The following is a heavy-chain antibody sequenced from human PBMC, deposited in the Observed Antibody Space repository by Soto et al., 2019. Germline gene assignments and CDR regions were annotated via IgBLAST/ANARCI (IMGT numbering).Heavy chain of an antibody. Sequence: SETMSLTCTVSPSSISSGVYYWSCIRNHPGKGLEWIGYIYYSGRTYYNPSLHSRVSIAVDTTENQFSLKLTSVTAADTSVYYCARGSFSSSSSWFDPWGRGTLVTVSS. CDR1: PSSISSGVYY. J-gene: IGHJ5*02. CDR3: ARGSFSSSSSWFDP. D-gene: IGHD6-6*01. V-gene: IGHV4-31*03. CDR2: IYYSGRT.